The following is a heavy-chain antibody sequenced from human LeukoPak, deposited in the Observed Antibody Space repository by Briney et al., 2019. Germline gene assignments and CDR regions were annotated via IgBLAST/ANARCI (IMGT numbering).Heavy chain of an antibody. CDR1: GGSISSSSYY. CDR2: TYYSGST. CDR3: ARDKFDALDY. Sequence: SETLSLTCTVSGGSISSSSYYWGWIRQPPGKGLEWIGSTYYSGSTYYNPSLKSRVTISEDTSKNQFSLKLSSVTAADTAVYYCARDKFDALDYWGQGTLVTVSS. V-gene: IGHV4-39*07. J-gene: IGHJ4*02.